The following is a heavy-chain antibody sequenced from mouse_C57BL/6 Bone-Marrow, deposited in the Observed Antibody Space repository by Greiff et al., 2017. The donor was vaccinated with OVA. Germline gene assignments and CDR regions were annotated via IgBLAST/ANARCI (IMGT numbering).Heavy chain of an antibody. J-gene: IGHJ4*01. Sequence: QVQLQQPGAELVKPGASVKLSCKASGYTFTSYWMQWVKQRLGQGLEWIGEIDPSDSYTNYNQKFKGKATLTVDTSSSTAYMQLSSLTSEDSAVYYCAATYDYDLGNAMDYWGQGTSVTVSS. V-gene: IGHV1-50*01. CDR1: GYTFTSYW. D-gene: IGHD2-4*01. CDR3: AATYDYDLGNAMDY. CDR2: IDPSDSYT.